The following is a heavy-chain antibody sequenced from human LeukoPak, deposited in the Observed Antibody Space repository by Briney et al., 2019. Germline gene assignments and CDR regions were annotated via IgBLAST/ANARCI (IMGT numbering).Heavy chain of an antibody. CDR3: ARLLDNDSSGYPDTFDM. D-gene: IGHD3-22*01. Sequence: SETLSLTCTVSGGSINSHFWSWIRQPPGKRLEWIGYIYYSGSTKYNPSLQSRVTISVDTSESNFSLKLTSVTAADTAVYYCARLLDNDSSGYPDTFDMWGQGTVVIVSS. V-gene: IGHV4-59*11. CDR2: IYYSGST. J-gene: IGHJ3*02. CDR1: GGSINSHF.